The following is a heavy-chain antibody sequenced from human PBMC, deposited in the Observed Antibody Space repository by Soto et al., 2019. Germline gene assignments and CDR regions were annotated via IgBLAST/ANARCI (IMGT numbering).Heavy chain of an antibody. CDR1: GFTFSNYG. J-gene: IGHJ6*02. V-gene: IGHV3-30*18. Sequence: QVQLVEPGGGVVQPGRSLRLSCAASGFTFSNYGMHWVRQAPGKGLEWVALISYDGTNKNYADSVKGRFTISRDNFKNMLYLQMNSLRAEDTAVYYCAKERFGQLWLEDYGMDVWGQGTTVTVSS. CDR3: AKERFGQLWLEDYGMDV. D-gene: IGHD5-18*01. CDR2: ISYDGTNK.